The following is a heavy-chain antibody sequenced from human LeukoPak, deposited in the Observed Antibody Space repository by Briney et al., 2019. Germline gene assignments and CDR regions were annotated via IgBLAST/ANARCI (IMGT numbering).Heavy chain of an antibody. V-gene: IGHV4-34*01. CDR3: ARGRDPY. CDR1: GGSFSGYY. D-gene: IGHD5-24*01. CDR2: INHSGST. Sequence: SETLSLTCTVYGGSFSGYYWTWIRQPPGRGLEWIGEINHSGSTNYNPSLKSRVTISVDTSKSQFSLKLNSVTAAATAMYYCARGRDPYWGQGTLVTVSS. J-gene: IGHJ4*02.